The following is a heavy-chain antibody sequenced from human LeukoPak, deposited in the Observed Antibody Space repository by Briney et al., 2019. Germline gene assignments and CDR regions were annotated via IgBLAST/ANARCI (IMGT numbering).Heavy chain of an antibody. CDR3: ARDAPHQRFDY. Sequence: ASVTVSFTCSGYTFIDYWIHWVRQAHAQGLEWMGRIDLNNGDTTSAQKFKGRVTMTSDTSISTVYLDLSGLGSDDTAVYYCARDAPHQRFDYWGQGTLVTVSS. CDR1: GYTFIDYW. CDR2: IDLNNGDT. V-gene: IGHV1-2*06. J-gene: IGHJ4*02.